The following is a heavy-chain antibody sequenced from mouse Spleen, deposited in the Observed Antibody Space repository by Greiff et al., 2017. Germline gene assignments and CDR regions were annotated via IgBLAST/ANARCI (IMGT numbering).Heavy chain of an antibody. V-gene: IGHV1-4*01. J-gene: IGHJ2*01. CDR3: AKGLDYFDY. CDR1: GYTFTSYT. Sequence: QVQLKESGAELARPGASVKMSCKASGYTFTSYTMHWVKQRPGQGLEWIGYINPSSGYTKYNQKFKDKATLTADKSSSTAYMQLSSLTSEDSAVYYCAKGLDYFDYWGQGTTLTVSS. CDR2: INPSSGYT.